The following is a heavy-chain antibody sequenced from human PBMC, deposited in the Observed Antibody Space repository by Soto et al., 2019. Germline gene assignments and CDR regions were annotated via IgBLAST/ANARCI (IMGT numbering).Heavy chain of an antibody. Sequence: EASVKVSCKASGGTFSSYAISWVRQAPGQGLEWMGGIIPIFGTANYAQKFQGRVTITADESTSTAYMELSSLRSEDTAVYYCASRKRSYEYYYCYYGMDVWGQGTTVTVS. CDR3: ASRKRSYEYYYCYYGMDV. J-gene: IGHJ6*02. D-gene: IGHD5-12*01. V-gene: IGHV1-69*13. CDR2: IIPIFGTA. CDR1: GGTFSSYA.